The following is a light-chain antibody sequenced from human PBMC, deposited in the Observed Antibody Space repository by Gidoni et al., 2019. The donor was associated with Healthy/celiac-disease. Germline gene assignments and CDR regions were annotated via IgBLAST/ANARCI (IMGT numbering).Light chain of an antibody. CDR3: QQRSNWPPT. V-gene: IGKV3-11*01. Sequence: DIVLTQCPATLSLSPGERATLSCRASQSVSSYLAWYQQKPGQAPRLLIYDASNRATGIPARFSGSGSGTDFTLTISSLEPEDFAVYYCQQRSNWPPTFXGXTQVEIK. CDR2: DAS. J-gene: IGKJ4*01. CDR1: QSVSSY.